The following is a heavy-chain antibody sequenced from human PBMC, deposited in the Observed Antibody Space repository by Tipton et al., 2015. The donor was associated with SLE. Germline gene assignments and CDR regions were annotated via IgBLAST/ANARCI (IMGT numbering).Heavy chain of an antibody. D-gene: IGHD2-15*01. CDR3: ARVGYMGRYCSGGSCYYRWFDP. J-gene: IGHJ5*02. CDR2: IYYSGST. CDR1: GGSISSGDYY. V-gene: IGHV4-30-4*01. Sequence: TLSLTCTVSGGSISSGDYYWSWIRQPPGKGLEWIGYIYYSGSTYYNPSLKSRVTISVDTSKNQFSLKLSSVTAADTAVYYCARVGYMGRYCSGGSCYYRWFDPWGQGTLVTVSS.